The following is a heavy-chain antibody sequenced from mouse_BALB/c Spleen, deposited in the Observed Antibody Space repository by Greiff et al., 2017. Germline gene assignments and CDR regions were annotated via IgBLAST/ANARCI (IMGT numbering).Heavy chain of an antibody. CDR2: ISDGGSYT. V-gene: IGHV5-4*02. D-gene: IGHD2-4*01. J-gene: IGHJ3*01. CDR1: GFTFSDYY. CDR3: ARDAEDYAWFAY. Sequence: EVKVVESGGGLVKPGGSLKLSCAASGFTFSDYYMYWVRQTPEKRLEWVATISDGGSYTYYPDSVKGRFTISRDNAKNNLYLQMSSLKSEDTAMYYCARDAEDYAWFAYWGQGTLVTVSA.